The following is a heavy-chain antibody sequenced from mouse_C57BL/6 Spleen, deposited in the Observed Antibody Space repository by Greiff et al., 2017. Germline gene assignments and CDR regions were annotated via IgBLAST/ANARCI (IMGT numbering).Heavy chain of an antibody. CDR1: GYTFTSYG. J-gene: IGHJ4*01. D-gene: IGHD2-4*01. V-gene: IGHV1-81*01. CDR2: IYPRSGNT. CDR3: ASLYDYGYAMDY. Sequence: QVQLKQSGAELARPGASVKLSCKASGYTFTSYGISWVKQRTGQGLEWIGEIYPRSGNTYYNEKFKGKATLTADKSSSTAYIELRSLTSEDSAVYFCASLYDYGYAMDYWGQGTSVTVSS.